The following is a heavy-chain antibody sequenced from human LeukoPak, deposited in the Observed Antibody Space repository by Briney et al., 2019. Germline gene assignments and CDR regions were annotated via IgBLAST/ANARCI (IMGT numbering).Heavy chain of an antibody. CDR1: GYAFIGYF. Sequence: ASVNVSCKASGYAFIGYFMHWVRQTPGQGLEWMGWINPSSGGTDYAQKFQGRVTMTRDTSTSTAYMELSRLRSDDAAVYYCARGEAHYYESSGYYYFDFWGQGTLVTVSS. V-gene: IGHV1-2*02. D-gene: IGHD3-22*01. CDR3: ARGEAHYYESSGYYYFDF. CDR2: INPSSGGT. J-gene: IGHJ4*02.